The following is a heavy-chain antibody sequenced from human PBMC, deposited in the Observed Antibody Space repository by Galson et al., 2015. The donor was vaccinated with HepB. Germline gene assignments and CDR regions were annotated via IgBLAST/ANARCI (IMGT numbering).Heavy chain of an antibody. CDR3: ARGPILSYSSGWLNFDY. D-gene: IGHD6-19*01. CDR2: INTGNGDT. V-gene: IGHV1-3*04. J-gene: IGHJ4*02. Sequence: SVKVSCKASGYTFTNYAIHWVRQAPGQRLEWMGWINTGNGDTKYSQKSQDRVTITRGTSASTAYMELSSLRSEDTAVFYCARGPILSYSSGWLNFDYWGQGTLVTVSS. CDR1: GYTFTNYA.